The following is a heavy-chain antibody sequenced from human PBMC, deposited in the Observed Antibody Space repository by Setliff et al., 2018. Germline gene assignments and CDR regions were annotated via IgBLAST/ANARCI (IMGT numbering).Heavy chain of an antibody. Sequence: PSETLSLTCTVSGDSINDYYWSWIRQPPGKGLEFIGYVYYSGTTNYDPSLKSRVTMSVDKSKNQFSLNLRSVTAADTALYYCAIGGGYCDFFDCFPFDNWGQGFLVTVSS. V-gene: IGHV4-59*08. J-gene: IGHJ4*02. CDR1: GDSINDYY. CDR3: AIGGGYCDFFDCFPFDN. CDR2: VYYSGTT. D-gene: IGHD3-16*01.